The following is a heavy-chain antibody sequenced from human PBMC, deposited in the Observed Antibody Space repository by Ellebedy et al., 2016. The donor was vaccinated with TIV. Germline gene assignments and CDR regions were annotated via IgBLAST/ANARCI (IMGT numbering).Heavy chain of an antibody. D-gene: IGHD3-10*01. CDR1: GLSLYTPGVS. Sequence: SGPTLVTPTETLTVTCTLSGLSLYTPGVSVSWIRQRPGRALEWLALIYWNDEKRYNSSVEDRLSIAKDTSKNQVVLTVTNMDPVDTATYYCAHRRDYGSGRGNWFDPWGQGTLVTVSS. CDR2: IYWNDEK. V-gene: IGHV2-5*01. J-gene: IGHJ5*02. CDR3: AHRRDYGSGRGNWFDP.